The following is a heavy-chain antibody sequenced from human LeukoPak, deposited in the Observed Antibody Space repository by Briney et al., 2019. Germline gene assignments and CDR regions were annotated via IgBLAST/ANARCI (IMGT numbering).Heavy chain of an antibody. Sequence: PGGSLRLSCAASGFTFSSYGMHWVRQAPGKGLEWVAVIWYDGSNKYYADSVKGRFTISRDNSKNTLYLQMNSLRAEDTAVYYCARAGSGSYYFYGMDVWGQGTTVTVSS. CDR3: ARAGSGSYYFYGMDV. CDR2: IWYDGSNK. D-gene: IGHD3-10*01. CDR1: GFTFSSYG. J-gene: IGHJ6*02. V-gene: IGHV3-33*01.